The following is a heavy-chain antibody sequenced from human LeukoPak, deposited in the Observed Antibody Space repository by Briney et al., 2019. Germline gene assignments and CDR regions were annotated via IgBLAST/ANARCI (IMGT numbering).Heavy chain of an antibody. CDR3: AREGSGSICSSTSCYSAFDI. V-gene: IGHV3-7*01. CDR1: GFTFSSYW. Sequence: PGGSLRLSCAASGFTFSSYWMSWVRQAPGKGLEWVANIKQDGSEKYYVDSVKGRFTISRDNSKNTLYLQMNSLRAEDTAVYYCAREGSGSICSSTSCYSAFDIWGQGTMVTVSS. D-gene: IGHD2-2*02. CDR2: IKQDGSEK. J-gene: IGHJ3*02.